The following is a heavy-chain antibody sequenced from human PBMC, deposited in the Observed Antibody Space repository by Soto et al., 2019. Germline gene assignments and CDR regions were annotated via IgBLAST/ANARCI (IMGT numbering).Heavy chain of an antibody. D-gene: IGHD1-26*01. V-gene: IGHV4-61*01. CDR2: IYYSGST. CDR3: ARDRYSGSYYGFHYGMDV. CDR1: GGSVSSGSYY. J-gene: IGHJ6*02. Sequence: SETLSLTCTVSGGSVSSGSYYWSWIRQPPGKGLEWIGYIYYSGSTNYNPSLKSRVTISVDTSKNQFSLKPSSVTAADTAVYYCARDRYSGSYYGFHYGMDVWGQGTTVTVSS.